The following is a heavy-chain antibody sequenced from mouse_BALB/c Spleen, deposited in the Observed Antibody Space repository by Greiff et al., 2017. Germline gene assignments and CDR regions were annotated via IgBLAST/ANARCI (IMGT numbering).Heavy chain of an antibody. D-gene: IGHD4-1*01. CDR1: GFTFTDYY. Sequence: EVKLAESGGGLVQPGGSLRLSCATSGFTFTDYYMSWVRQPPGKALEWLGFIRNKANGYTTEYSASVKGRFTISRDNSQSILYLQMNTLRAEDSATYYCARHWPFYAMDYWGQGTSVTVSS. CDR2: IRNKANGYTT. V-gene: IGHV7-3*02. CDR3: ARHWPFYAMDY. J-gene: IGHJ4*01.